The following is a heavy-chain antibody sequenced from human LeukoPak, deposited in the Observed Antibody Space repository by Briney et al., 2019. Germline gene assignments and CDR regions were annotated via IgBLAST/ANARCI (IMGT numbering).Heavy chain of an antibody. CDR2: INWNGGST. Sequence: PGGSLRLSCAASGFTFDDYGMSWVRQAPGKGLEWVSGINWNGGSTGYADSVKGRFTISRDNAKNSLYLQMNSLRAEDTALYHCARVEPYSSGWYRDTHYYYGMDVWGQGTTVTVSS. D-gene: IGHD6-19*01. CDR3: ARVEPYSSGWYRDTHYYYGMDV. CDR1: GFTFDDYG. V-gene: IGHV3-20*01. J-gene: IGHJ6*02.